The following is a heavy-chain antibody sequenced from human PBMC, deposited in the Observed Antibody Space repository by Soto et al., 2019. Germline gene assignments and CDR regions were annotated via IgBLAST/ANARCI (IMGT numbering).Heavy chain of an antibody. J-gene: IGHJ4*02. Sequence: PGXSLRLSGSASGFTFSSYDMHWVGQATGKGLEWVSAIGTAGDTYYPGSVKGRFTISRENAKNSLYLQMNSLRAGDTAVYYCARGPLAVAGDPYYFDYWGQGTLVTVSS. CDR1: GFTFSSYD. V-gene: IGHV3-13*01. D-gene: IGHD6-19*01. CDR2: IGTAGDT. CDR3: ARGPLAVAGDPYYFDY.